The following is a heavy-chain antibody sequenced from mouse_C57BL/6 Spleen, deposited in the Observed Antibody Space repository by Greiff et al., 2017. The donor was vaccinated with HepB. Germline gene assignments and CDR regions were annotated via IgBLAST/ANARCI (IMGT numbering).Heavy chain of an antibody. Sequence: EVHLVESGGGLVQSGRSLRLSCATSGFTFSDFYMEWVRQAPGKGLEWIAASRNKANDYTTEYSASVKGRFIVSRDTSQSILYLQMNALRAEDTAIYYCARDYYGLDYWGQGTTLTVSS. J-gene: IGHJ2*01. CDR1: GFTFSDFY. CDR3: ARDYYGLDY. CDR2: SRNKANDYTT. D-gene: IGHD1-1*01. V-gene: IGHV7-1*01.